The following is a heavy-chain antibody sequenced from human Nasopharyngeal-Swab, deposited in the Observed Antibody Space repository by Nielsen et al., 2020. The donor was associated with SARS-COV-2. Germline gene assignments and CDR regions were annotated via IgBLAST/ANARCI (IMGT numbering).Heavy chain of an antibody. D-gene: IGHD3-22*01. CDR3: ARVPRVSMIVVSPGAFDM. Sequence: GSLRLSCTVSGGSISSYYWSWIRQPPGKGLELIAYIYYNGSTNYNPSLKSRVTISVDTSKNQFSLKLNSVTAADTAVYYCARVPRVSMIVVSPGAFDMWGQGTMVTVSS. V-gene: IGHV4-59*08. CDR1: GGSISSYY. J-gene: IGHJ3*02. CDR2: IYYNGST.